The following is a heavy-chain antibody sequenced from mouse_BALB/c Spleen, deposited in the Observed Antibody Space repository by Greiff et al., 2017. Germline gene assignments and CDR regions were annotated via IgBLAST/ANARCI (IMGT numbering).Heavy chain of an antibody. CDR2: ISSGGGST. CDR1: GFAFSSYD. CDR3: ARGGYGYDGAWFAY. V-gene: IGHV5-12-1*01. D-gene: IGHD2-2*01. J-gene: IGHJ3*01. Sequence: EVHLVESGGGLVKPGGSLKLSCAASGFAFSSYDMSWVRQTPEKRLEWVAYISSGGGSTYYPDTVKGRFTISRDNAKNTLYLQMSSLKSEDTAMYYCARGGYGYDGAWFAYWGQGTLVTVSA.